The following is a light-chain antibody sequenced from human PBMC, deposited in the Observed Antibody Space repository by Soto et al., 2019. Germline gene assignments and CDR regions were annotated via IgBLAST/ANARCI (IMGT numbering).Light chain of an antibody. J-gene: IGKJ2*01. CDR2: GAS. V-gene: IGKV3-15*01. CDR1: QSVSSS. Sequence: EIVMTQSPATLSVSPGDTATLSCRASQSVSSSLAWFQQKPGQAPRLLIYGASTRATDIPARFSGSGSGTDFTLIISSLQSEDFAVYYCQQYDTWPPENTFGQGTKLHIK. CDR3: QQYDTWPPENT.